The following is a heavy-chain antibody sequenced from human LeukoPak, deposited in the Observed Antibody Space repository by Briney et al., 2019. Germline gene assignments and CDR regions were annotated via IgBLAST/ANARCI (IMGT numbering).Heavy chain of an antibody. V-gene: IGHV3-15*01. D-gene: IGHD2-8*01. Sequence: GGSLRLSCAASGFALSSYAMSWVRQAPGKGLEWVGRIKSKTDGGTTDYAAPVKGRFTISRDDSKNTLYLQMNSLKTEDTAVYYCTTEAVMAEVFDYWGQGTLVTVSS. CDR2: IKSKTDGGTT. J-gene: IGHJ4*02. CDR1: GFALSSYA. CDR3: TTEAVMAEVFDY.